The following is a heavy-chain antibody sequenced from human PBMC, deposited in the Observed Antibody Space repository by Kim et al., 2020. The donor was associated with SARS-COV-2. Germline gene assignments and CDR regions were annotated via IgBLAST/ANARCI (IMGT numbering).Heavy chain of an antibody. J-gene: IGHJ6*02. D-gene: IGHD6-19*01. Sequence: GGSLRLSCAASGFTFSSYSMNWVRQAPGKGLEWVSYISTNISTIYYADSVKGRFTISRDNAKNSLYLQMNSLRDEDTAVYYCARERRVAGTPYFYGMDVWGQGTTTAVSS. CDR3: ARERRVAGTPYFYGMDV. V-gene: IGHV3-48*02. CDR1: GFTFSSYS. CDR2: ISTNISTI.